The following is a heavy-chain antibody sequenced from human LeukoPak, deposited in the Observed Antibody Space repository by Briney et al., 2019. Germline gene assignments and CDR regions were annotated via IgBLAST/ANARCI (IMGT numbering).Heavy chain of an antibody. CDR2: IYYSGST. V-gene: IGHV4-31*03. CDR3: ASLGGYNLLDY. J-gene: IGHJ4*02. CDR1: GGSISNGDHY. D-gene: IGHD5-24*01. Sequence: SETLSLTCTVSGGSISNGDHYWSWIRQHPGKGLEWIGHIYYSGSTYYNPSLKSRGIISVETSKNQFSLKLSSVTAEDTAVYYCASLGGYNLLDYWGQGTLVTVSS.